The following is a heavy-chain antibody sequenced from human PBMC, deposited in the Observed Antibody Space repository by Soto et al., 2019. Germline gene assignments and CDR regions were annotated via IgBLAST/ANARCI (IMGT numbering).Heavy chain of an antibody. V-gene: IGHV3-23*01. CDR2: ISGSGGST. Sequence: EVQLLESGGGLVQPGGSLRLSCAASGFTFSSYAMSWVRQAPGKGLEWVSAISGSGGSTYYADSVKGRFTISRDNSKNXXYLQMNSLRAEDTAVYYCAKGGSTRRWPYYYGMDVWGQGTTVTVSS. CDR3: AKGGSTRRWPYYYGMDV. D-gene: IGHD2-2*01. J-gene: IGHJ6*02. CDR1: GFTFSSYA.